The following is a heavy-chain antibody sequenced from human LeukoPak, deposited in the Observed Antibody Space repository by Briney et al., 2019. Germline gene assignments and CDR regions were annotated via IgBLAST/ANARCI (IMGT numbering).Heavy chain of an antibody. CDR1: GFSVSSYA. Sequence: GGSLRLSCAASGFSVSSYAMHWVRQAPGKGLEWVAVIWFDGNTAYNADSVKGRFSISRDNSKNTLFLQMNSLRAEDTAIYYCAKEWSAFDTWGQGTRVTVSS. CDR3: AKEWSAFDT. J-gene: IGHJ3*02. V-gene: IGHV3-33*06. CDR2: IWFDGNTA. D-gene: IGHD3-3*01.